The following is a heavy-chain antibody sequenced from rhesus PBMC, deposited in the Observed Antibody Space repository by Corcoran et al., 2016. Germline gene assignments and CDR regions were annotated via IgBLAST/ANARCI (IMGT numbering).Heavy chain of an antibody. D-gene: IGHD6-25*01. Sequence: EVQLVQSGAEVKKPGASVKLSCKAFGYTITASYLHWGRRAPGHGLEGRGRVAPEDSEAIHAQKFQDRVTITADTSTDTAYMELSSLRSGDTAVYYCATEWVYGGSGYGYWGQGVLVTVSS. J-gene: IGHJ4*01. CDR2: VAPEDSEA. CDR3: ATEWVYGGSGYGY. CDR1: GYTITASY. V-gene: IGHV1-111*02.